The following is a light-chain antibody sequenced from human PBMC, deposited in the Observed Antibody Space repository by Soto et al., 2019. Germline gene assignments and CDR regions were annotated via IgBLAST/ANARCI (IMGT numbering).Light chain of an antibody. CDR1: SSDVGNYKY. J-gene: IGLJ1*01. Sequence: SALTQPASVSGSPGQSITISCTGTSSDVGNYKYVSWYQQHPGKAPKLMIYEVSNRPSGVSNRLSGSKSGNTASLTISGLQAEDETDYYCFSYTSSGTYVFGTGTKVTV. CDR2: EVS. V-gene: IGLV2-14*01. CDR3: FSYTSSGTYV.